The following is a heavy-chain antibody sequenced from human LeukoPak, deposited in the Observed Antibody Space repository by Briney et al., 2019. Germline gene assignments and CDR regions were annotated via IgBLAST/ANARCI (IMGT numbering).Heavy chain of an antibody. V-gene: IGHV4-30-4*01. CDR1: GGSISSGGYY. Sequence: SQTLSLTCTVSGGSISSGGYYWSWIRQSPGKGLEWIGYINYSGNTYYNPSLQGRLTISGDTSKNQFSLKLTSVTAADTAVYYCARAPDSSGYYSWGQGTMVTVSS. J-gene: IGHJ3*01. D-gene: IGHD3-22*01. CDR3: ARAPDSSGYYS. CDR2: INYSGNT.